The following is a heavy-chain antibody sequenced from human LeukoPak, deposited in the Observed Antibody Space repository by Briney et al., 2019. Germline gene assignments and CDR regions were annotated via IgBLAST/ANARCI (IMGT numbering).Heavy chain of an antibody. J-gene: IGHJ4*02. CDR2: IRQDGAER. CDR1: GFPFGNHW. D-gene: IGHD3-22*01. Sequence: GGPLRLSWAASGFPFGNHWMTWARRAPGRGRGWGANIRQDGAERNYVDSVKGRFTISRDNAKNSVYLEMNSLRVEDTAVYFCARAPYFESSGPLWGQGTLVTVSS. V-gene: IGHV3-7*01. CDR3: ARAPYFESSGPL.